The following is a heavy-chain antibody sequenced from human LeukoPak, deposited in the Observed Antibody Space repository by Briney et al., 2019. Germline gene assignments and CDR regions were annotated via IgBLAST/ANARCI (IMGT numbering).Heavy chain of an antibody. V-gene: IGHV4-34*01. Sequence: SETLSLTCAVYGGSFSGYYWSWICQPPGKGLEWIGEINHSGSTNYNPSLKSRVTVSVDTSKNQFSLKLSSVTAADTAVYYCARGSSWIQLWYPFDYWGQGTLVTVSS. J-gene: IGHJ4*02. CDR3: ARGSSWIQLWYPFDY. D-gene: IGHD5-18*01. CDR1: GGSFSGYY. CDR2: INHSGST.